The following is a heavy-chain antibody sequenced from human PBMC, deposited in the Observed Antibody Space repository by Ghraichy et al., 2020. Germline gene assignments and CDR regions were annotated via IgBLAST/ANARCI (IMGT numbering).Heavy chain of an antibody. CDR2: ISYEGTKK. D-gene: IGHD3-22*01. CDR1: EFTFSNYG. Sequence: GGSLRLSCVASEFTFSNYGMHWVRQAPGKGLEWVAVISYEGTKKDYADSVKGRFTVSRDNFKNTLYLEMNSLGAEDTAVYYCARGPQYYYDSTDRAYYYKGMDVWGQGTTVTVPS. V-gene: IGHV3-30*03. CDR3: ARGPQYYYDSTDRAYYYKGMDV. J-gene: IGHJ6*02.